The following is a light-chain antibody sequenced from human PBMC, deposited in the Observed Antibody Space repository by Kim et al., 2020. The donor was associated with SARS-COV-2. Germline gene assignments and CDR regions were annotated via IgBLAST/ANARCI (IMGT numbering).Light chain of an antibody. CDR2: LDSDGSH. J-gene: IGLJ3*02. Sequence: QLVLTQPPSASASLGASVKLTCTLSRGHNTYTIAWHQQQPGKGPRFLMRLDSDGSHRRGDGIPARFSGSSPGTERHLTISSLQSDDEADYYCQTWGSGIHVFGGGTQLTVL. CDR3: QTWGSGIHV. CDR1: RGHNTYT. V-gene: IGLV4-69*01.